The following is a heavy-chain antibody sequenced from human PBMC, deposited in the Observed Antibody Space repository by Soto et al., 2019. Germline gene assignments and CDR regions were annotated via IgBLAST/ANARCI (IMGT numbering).Heavy chain of an antibody. J-gene: IGHJ3*01. CDR1: GFTFSRSG. D-gene: IGHD1-26*01. CDR3: ARWNLVGPTIDAFDL. V-gene: IGHV3-33*01. CDR2: IWYDGSNK. Sequence: PGGSLRLSCAASGFTFSRSGMHWVRQAPDKGLEWVAIIWYDGSNKYYADSVKGRFTISRDNSKNTLYLQMNSLRAEDTAIYYCARWNLVGPTIDAFDLWGQGTMVTV.